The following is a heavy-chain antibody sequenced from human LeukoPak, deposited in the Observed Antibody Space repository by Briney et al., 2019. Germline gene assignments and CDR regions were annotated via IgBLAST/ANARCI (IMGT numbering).Heavy chain of an antibody. V-gene: IGHV7-4-1*02. Sequence: ASVKVSCKASGYTFTGYYMHWVRQAPGQGLEWMGWINTNTENPTYAQGFTGRFVFSLDTSVSTAYLQISSLKAEDTAVYYCARDIPLYDILTGPPYDAFDIWGQGTMVTVSS. J-gene: IGHJ3*02. CDR1: GYTFTGYY. CDR2: INTNTENP. CDR3: ARDIPLYDILTGPPYDAFDI. D-gene: IGHD3-9*01.